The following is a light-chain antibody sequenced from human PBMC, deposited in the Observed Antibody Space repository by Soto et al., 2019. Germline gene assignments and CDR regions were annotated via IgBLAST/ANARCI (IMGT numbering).Light chain of an antibody. J-gene: IGKJ1*01. CDR2: DTS. Sequence: VMTQAPATLSVSPGERATLSCRASQSLSSSLAWYQQKPGQAPRVLIYDTSSRATGIPARFSGSGSGTDFTLTISSLEPEDSAVYYCHQRSNWWTFGQGTKVDI. CDR1: QSLSSS. CDR3: HQRSNWWT. V-gene: IGKV3-11*01.